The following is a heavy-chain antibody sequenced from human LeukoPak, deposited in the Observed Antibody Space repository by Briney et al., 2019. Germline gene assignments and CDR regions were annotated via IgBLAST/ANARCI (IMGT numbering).Heavy chain of an antibody. CDR2: ISGSGGST. J-gene: IGHJ6*02. CDR3: AKDRASSRYNGLDV. D-gene: IGHD5-18*01. V-gene: IGHV3-23*01. Sequence: PGGSLTLSCAASGFTFSSYAMSWVRQAPGKGLEWVSAISGSGGSTYYADSVKGRFTISRDNSKNTVYLQMNSLRVEDTARYYCAKDRASSRYNGLDVWGQGTTVTVSS. CDR1: GFTFSSYA.